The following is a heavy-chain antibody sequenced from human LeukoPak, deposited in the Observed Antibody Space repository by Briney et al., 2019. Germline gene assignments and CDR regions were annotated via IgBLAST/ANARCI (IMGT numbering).Heavy chain of an antibody. CDR1: GYTFTSYY. CDR2: INPSGGST. CDR3: ARASRKVGFDY. J-gene: IGHJ4*02. Sequence: ASVKVSCKASGYTFTSYYMHWVRQAPGQGLEWMGIINPSGGSTSYAQKFQGRVTMTRDTSTSTVYMELSSLRSDDTAVYYCARASRKVGFDYWGQGTLVTVSS. D-gene: IGHD1-26*01. V-gene: IGHV1-46*01.